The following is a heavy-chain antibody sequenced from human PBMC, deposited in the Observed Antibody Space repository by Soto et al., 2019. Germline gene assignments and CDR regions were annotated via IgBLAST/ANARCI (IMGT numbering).Heavy chain of an antibody. D-gene: IGHD3-9*01. CDR2: TYYRSKWYN. CDR1: GDSVSSNSAA. J-gene: IGHJ4*02. V-gene: IGHV6-1*01. Sequence: PSQTLSLTCAISGDSVSSNSAAWNWIRQSPSRGLEWLGRTYYRSKWYNDYAVSVKSRITINPDTSKNQFSLQLNSVTPEDTAVHYCARATYDILPGYNIDYGAREPWSPSPQ. CDR3: ARATYDILPGYNIDY.